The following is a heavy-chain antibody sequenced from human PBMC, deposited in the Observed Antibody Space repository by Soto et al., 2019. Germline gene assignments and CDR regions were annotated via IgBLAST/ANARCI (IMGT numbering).Heavy chain of an antibody. Sequence: EVQLLESGGGLVQPGGSLRLSCEDSGFTFSSYAMSWVRQAPGKGLEWVSAISGSGGSTYYADSVKSRFTISRDNSKNTLDLQMNSLRAEDTAVYYCATGQGYYYYYGMDVWSQATTVTVSS. V-gene: IGHV3-23*01. CDR3: ATGQGYYYYYGMDV. CDR2: ISGSGGST. J-gene: IGHJ6*02. CDR1: GFTFSSYA.